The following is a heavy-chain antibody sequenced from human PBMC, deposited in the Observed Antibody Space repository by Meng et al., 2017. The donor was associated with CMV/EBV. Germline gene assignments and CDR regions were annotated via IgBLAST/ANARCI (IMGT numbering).Heavy chain of an antibody. V-gene: IGHV1-8*01. CDR2: MNPNSGKT. J-gene: IGHJ3*02. CDR3: ARGADIVVVPAATDAFDI. D-gene: IGHD2-2*01. Sequence: ASVKVSCKASGYTFTSYDINWVRQATGQGLEWMGWMNPNSGKTGYAQKFQGRVTMTRNTSISTAYMELSSLRSEDTAVYSCARGADIVVVPAATDAFDIWCQGTMVTVSS. CDR1: GYTFTSYD.